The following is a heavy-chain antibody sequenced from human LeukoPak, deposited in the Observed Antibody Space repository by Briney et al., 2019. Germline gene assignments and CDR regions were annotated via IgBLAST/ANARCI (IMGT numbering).Heavy chain of an antibody. CDR3: ARDLDYYDSSGYYPDY. Sequence: SETLSLTCAVYGGSFSGYYWSWIRQPPGKGLEWIGEINHSGSTNYNPSLKSRVTISVDTSKNQFSLKLSSVTAADTAVYYCARDLDYYDSSGYYPDYWGQGTLVTVSS. CDR2: INHSGST. D-gene: IGHD3-22*01. J-gene: IGHJ4*02. V-gene: IGHV4-34*01. CDR1: GGSFSGYY.